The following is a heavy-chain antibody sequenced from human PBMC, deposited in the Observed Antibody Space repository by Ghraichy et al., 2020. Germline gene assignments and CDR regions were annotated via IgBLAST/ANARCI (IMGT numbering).Heavy chain of an antibody. D-gene: IGHD5-12*01. Sequence: SETLSLTCAVSGGSISSGGYSWSRIRQPPGKGLEWIGYIYHSGSTYYNPSLKSRVTISVDRSKNQFSLKLSSVTAADTAVYYCARGSRVAYMDVWGKGTTVTVSS. CDR1: GGSISSGGYS. J-gene: IGHJ6*03. CDR3: ARGSRVAYMDV. CDR2: IYHSGST. V-gene: IGHV4-30-2*01.